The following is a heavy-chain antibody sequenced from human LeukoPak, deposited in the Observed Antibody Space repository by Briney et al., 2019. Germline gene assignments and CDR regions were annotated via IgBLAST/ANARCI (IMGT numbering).Heavy chain of an antibody. J-gene: IGHJ4*02. V-gene: IGHV3-21*01. CDR1: GFTSSSYS. Sequence: GGSLRLSCAASGFTSSSYSMNWVRQAPGKGLEWVSSISSSSSYIYYADSAKGRFTISRDNAKNSLYLQMNSLRAEDTAVYYCARGTGITGTTFGYWGQGTLVTVSS. D-gene: IGHD1-7*01. CDR3: ARGTGITGTTFGY. CDR2: ISSSSSYI.